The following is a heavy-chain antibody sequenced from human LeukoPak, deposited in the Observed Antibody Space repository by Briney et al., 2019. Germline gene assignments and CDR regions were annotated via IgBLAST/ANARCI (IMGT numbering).Heavy chain of an antibody. Sequence: GRPLRLSCAASGFTFDDYAMHWVRQAPGKGLEWVSGISCNSGSIGYADSVKGRFTISRDNAKNSLYLQMNSLRAEDMALYYCAKGYCSSTSCYLFSWGQGTLVTVSS. V-gene: IGHV3-9*03. CDR1: GFTFDDYA. J-gene: IGHJ5*02. D-gene: IGHD2-2*01. CDR2: ISCNSGSI. CDR3: AKGYCSSTSCYLFS.